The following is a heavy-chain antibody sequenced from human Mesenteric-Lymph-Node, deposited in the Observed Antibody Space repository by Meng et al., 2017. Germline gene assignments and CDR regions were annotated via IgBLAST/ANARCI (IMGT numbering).Heavy chain of an antibody. V-gene: IGHV3-49*03. CDR3: TREHPSGWYLRAFDI. J-gene: IGHJ3*02. Sequence: GESLKISCTASGFTFGDYAMSWFRQAPGKGLEWVGFIRSKAYGGTTEYAASVKGRFTISRDDSKSIAYLQMNSLKTEDTAVYYCTREHPSGWYLRAFDIWGQGTMGTVSS. CDR2: IRSKAYGGTT. CDR1: GFTFGDYA. D-gene: IGHD6-19*01.